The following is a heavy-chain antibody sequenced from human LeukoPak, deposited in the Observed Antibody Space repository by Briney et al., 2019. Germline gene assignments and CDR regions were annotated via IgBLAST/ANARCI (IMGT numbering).Heavy chain of an antibody. V-gene: IGHV3-21*01. CDR3: AARRGLYFDY. J-gene: IGHJ4*02. Sequence: PGGSLRLSCAASGFTFSSHSMNWVRQAPGKGLEWVSSISGSSSYIYYADSVKGRFTISRDNAKNSLYLQMNSLRAEDTAVYYCAARRGLYFDYWGQGTLVTVSS. CDR2: ISGSSSYI. CDR1: GFTFSSHS.